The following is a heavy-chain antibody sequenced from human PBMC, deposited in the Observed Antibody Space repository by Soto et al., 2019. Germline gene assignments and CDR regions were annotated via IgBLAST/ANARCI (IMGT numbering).Heavy chain of an antibody. V-gene: IGHV5-10-1*01. CDR2: IDPSDSYT. CDR3: ARDCSGASCALYYGMDV. CDR1: YSSASFK. D-gene: IGHD2-15*01. J-gene: IGHJ6*02. Sequence: YSSASFKKSWVRQMPGKGLEWMGRIDPSDSYTNYSPSFQGHVTISADKSISTAYLQWSSLKAEDTAVYYCARDCSGASCALYYGMDVWGQGTTVTVSS.